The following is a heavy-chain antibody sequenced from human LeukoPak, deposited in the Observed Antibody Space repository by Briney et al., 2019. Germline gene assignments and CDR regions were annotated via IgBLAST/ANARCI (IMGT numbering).Heavy chain of an antibody. V-gene: IGHV4-39*01. Sequence: SETLSLTCTVSGGSISSSSYYWGWIRQPPGKGLEWIGSIYYSGSTYYNPSLKSRVTISVDTSKNQFSLKLSSVTTADTAVYYCAIGLYYYDSSGTRGRPEGVDYWGQGTLVTVSS. CDR3: AIGLYYYDSSGTRGRPEGVDY. D-gene: IGHD3-22*01. J-gene: IGHJ4*02. CDR1: GGSISSSSYY. CDR2: IYYSGST.